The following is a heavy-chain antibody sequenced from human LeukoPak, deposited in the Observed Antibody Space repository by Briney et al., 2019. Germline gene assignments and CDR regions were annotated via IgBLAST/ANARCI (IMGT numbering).Heavy chain of an antibody. D-gene: IGHD1-26*01. CDR1: GFTFNTYT. V-gene: IGHV3-48*01. CDR3: ARDPYRFAFDI. CDR2: ISGSSGII. J-gene: IGHJ3*02. Sequence: GGSLRLSCAASGFTFNTYTMNWVRQAPGKGLEWVSYISGSSGIIDYADSVRGRFTISRDNAKNSLYLQMNSLRAEDTAVYYCARDPYRFAFDIWGQGTVVLVSS.